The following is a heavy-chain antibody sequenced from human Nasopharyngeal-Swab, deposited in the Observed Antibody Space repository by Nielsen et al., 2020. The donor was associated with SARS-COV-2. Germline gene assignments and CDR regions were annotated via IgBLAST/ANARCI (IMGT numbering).Heavy chain of an antibody. CDR2: IYHSGST. CDR3: ARAQGQWLVLGGLDY. D-gene: IGHD6-19*01. J-gene: IGHJ4*02. V-gene: IGHV4-4*02. Sequence: SETLSLTCAVSGGSISSSNWWSWVRQPPGKGLEWIGEIYHSGSTNYNPSLKSRVTISVDKSKNQFSLKLSSVTAADTAVYYCARAQGQWLVLGGLDYWGQGTLVTVSS. CDR1: GGSISSSNW.